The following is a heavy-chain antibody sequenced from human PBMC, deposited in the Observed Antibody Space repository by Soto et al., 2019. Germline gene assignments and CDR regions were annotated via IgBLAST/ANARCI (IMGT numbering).Heavy chain of an antibody. CDR3: AKDRQEGITIFGVVHG. D-gene: IGHD3-3*01. CDR1: GFTFSSYA. Sequence: GGSLRLSCAASGFTFSSYAMSWVRQAPGKGLEWVSAISGSGGSTYYADSVKGRFTISRDNSKNTLYLQMNSLRAEDTAVYYCAKDRQEGITIFGVVHGWGQGTLVTVSS. V-gene: IGHV3-23*01. CDR2: ISGSGGST. J-gene: IGHJ4*02.